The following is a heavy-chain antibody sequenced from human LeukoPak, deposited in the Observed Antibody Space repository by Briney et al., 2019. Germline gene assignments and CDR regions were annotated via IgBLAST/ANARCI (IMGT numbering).Heavy chain of an antibody. CDR1: GGSISTYY. CDR2: IYYSGST. D-gene: IGHD3-10*01. J-gene: IGHJ4*02. V-gene: IGHV4-59*01. Sequence: PSETRSLTCSVSGGSISTYYWSWIRQPPGKGLEYIGYIYYSGSTNYNPSLKSRLTISVDTSNNHFSLKLSSVTAADTAVYYCARAGYYYGSGIRMPFFDYWGQGTLVTVSS. CDR3: ARAGYYYGSGIRMPFFDY.